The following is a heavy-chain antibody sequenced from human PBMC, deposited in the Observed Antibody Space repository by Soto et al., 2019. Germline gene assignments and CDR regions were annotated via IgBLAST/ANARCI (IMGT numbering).Heavy chain of an antibody. CDR1: GFTFSIYF. CDR3: ARHYGSGTYLYYGMDV. CDR2: IKEDGNEK. D-gene: IGHD3-10*01. J-gene: IGHJ6*02. V-gene: IGHV3-7*01. Sequence: PGGSLRLSCTASGFTFSIYFMSWVRQAPGKGLEWVANIKEDGNEKHYVDSVKGRFTISRDNAKNSLYLQMNSLRVEDTAVYYCARHYGSGTYLYYGMDVWGQGTTLTVSS.